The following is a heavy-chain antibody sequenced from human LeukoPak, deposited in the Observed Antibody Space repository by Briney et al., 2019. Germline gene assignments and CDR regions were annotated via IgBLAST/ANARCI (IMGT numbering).Heavy chain of an antibody. J-gene: IGHJ6*03. CDR3: AKDGRVAVAGNNYYYYMDV. D-gene: IGHD6-19*01. V-gene: IGHV3-23*01. CDR2: ISASGGST. Sequence: HPGGSLRLSCAASGFTFSSYAMTWVRQTPWKGLEWVSGISASGGSTYYVDSVKGRFTISRDNSKNTLYLQMNSLRAEDTAVYYCAKDGRVAVAGNNYYYYMDVWGKGTTVTVSS. CDR1: GFTFSSYA.